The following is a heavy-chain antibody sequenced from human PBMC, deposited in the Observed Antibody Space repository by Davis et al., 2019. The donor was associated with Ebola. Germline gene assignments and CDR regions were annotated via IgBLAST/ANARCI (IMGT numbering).Heavy chain of an antibody. CDR2: ISGYNGNT. Sequence: ASVKVSCKASGYTFTSYGFSWVRQAPGQGLEWIGWISGYNGNTNYAQKFQGRVTITADESTSTAYMELSSLRSEDTAVYYCARGAYYYYYGMDVWGQGTTVTVSS. CDR1: GYTFTSYG. J-gene: IGHJ6*02. CDR3: ARGAYYYYYGMDV. V-gene: IGHV1-18*01.